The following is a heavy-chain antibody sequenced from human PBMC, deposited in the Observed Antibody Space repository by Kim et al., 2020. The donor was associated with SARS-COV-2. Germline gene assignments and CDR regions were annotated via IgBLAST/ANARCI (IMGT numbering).Heavy chain of an antibody. CDR1: GFTFSTYA. V-gene: IGHV3-30*18. Sequence: GGSLRLSCATFGFTFSTYAMHWVRQAPGKGLEYVALISYDGSKTYYGDSVKGRFTISRDNSKNTLSLQMNSLRAEDTAVYYCAKVQAHYDILTGLDYWGQGTLVAVSS. CDR2: ISYDGSKT. D-gene: IGHD3-9*01. CDR3: AKVQAHYDILTGLDY. J-gene: IGHJ4*02.